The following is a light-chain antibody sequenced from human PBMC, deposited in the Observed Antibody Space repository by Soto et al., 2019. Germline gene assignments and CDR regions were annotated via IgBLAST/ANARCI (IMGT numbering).Light chain of an antibody. Sequence: QSALTQPPSASGSPGQSVTISCTGTSSDVGGYNYVSWYQQHPGKAPILMIYEVSKRPAGVPDRFSGSESGNPASLTVSVLQPENEADYYCSSYAGSNKSVFGTGTKVTVL. V-gene: IGLV2-8*01. CDR1: SSDVGGYNY. J-gene: IGLJ1*01. CDR3: SSYAGSNKSV. CDR2: EVS.